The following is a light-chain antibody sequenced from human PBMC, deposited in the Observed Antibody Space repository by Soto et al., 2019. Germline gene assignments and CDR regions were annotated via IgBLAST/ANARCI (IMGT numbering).Light chain of an antibody. V-gene: IGLV2-14*01. CDR1: SSDVGGYNY. J-gene: IGLJ1*01. Sequence: QSALTQPASVSGSPGQSITISCTGTSSDVGGYNYVSWYQQYSGKAPKVLIYDVTDRPSGVSNRFSGSRSVNTASLTISGIQAEDEADYYCCSFTTSSTYVFGTGTKVTVL. CDR2: DVT. CDR3: CSFTTSSTYV.